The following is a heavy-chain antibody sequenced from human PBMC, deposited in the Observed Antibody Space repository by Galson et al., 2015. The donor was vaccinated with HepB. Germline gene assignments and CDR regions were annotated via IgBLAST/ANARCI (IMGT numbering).Heavy chain of an antibody. CDR2: ISYDGNKK. J-gene: IGHJ6*03. D-gene: IGHD6-19*01. CDR1: GFTFTSYA. V-gene: IGHV3-30-3*01. Sequence: SLRLSCAASGFTFTSYAMHWVRQAPGKGLEWVAAISYDGNKKYFADSVKGRFTISRDNSKNTLYLQMNILRAEDTAVYSCARDPTYSSGWYSYYYYYMDVWGKGTTVTVSS. CDR3: ARDPTYSSGWYSYYYYYMDV.